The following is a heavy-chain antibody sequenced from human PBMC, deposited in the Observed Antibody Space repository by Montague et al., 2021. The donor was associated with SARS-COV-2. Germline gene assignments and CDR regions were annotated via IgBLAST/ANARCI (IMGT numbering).Heavy chain of an antibody. CDR3: ARLPYDNSYGMDV. CDR2: IDYSGST. V-gene: IGHV4-59*01. J-gene: IGHJ6*02. D-gene: IGHD3-9*01. CDR1: GGSLSGYY. Sequence: SETLSLTCAAHGGSLSGYYWNWIRQFPGKGLEWIVYIDYSGSTNYNPSLQSRVIISVDMSKIQFSLKLNSVTAADTAIYYCARLPYDNSYGMDVWGQGTTVTVSS.